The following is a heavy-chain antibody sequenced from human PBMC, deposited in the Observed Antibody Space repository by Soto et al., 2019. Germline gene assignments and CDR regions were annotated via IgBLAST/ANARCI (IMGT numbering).Heavy chain of an antibody. Sequence: VQLVESGGGLVQPGGSLRLSCAASGFTFRNSWMYWVRQTPGKGPVWVSCINGDGSVIYYADSVKGRFTISRDNARDTLYLQMNSLTTEDSAVYYCVRDIRWGQGTLVSVSS. V-gene: IGHV3-74*01. CDR2: INGDGSVI. CDR1: GFTFRNSW. CDR3: VRDIR. J-gene: IGHJ4*02.